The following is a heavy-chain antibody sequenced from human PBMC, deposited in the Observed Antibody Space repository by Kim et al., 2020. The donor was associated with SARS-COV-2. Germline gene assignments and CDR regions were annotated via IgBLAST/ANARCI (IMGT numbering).Heavy chain of an antibody. D-gene: IGHD1-26*01. Sequence: GGSLRLSCAASGFTFDDYTMHWVRQAPGKGLEWVSLISWDGGSTYYADSVKGRFTISRDNSKNSLYLQMNSLRTEDTALYYCAKAIWDPPYYYYGMDVWGQGTTVTVSS. J-gene: IGHJ6*02. V-gene: IGHV3-43*01. CDR1: GFTFDDYT. CDR3: AKAIWDPPYYYYGMDV. CDR2: ISWDGGST.